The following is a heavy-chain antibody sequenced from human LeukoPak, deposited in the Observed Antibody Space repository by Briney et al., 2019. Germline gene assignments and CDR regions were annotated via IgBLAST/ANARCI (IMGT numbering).Heavy chain of an antibody. J-gene: IGHJ4*02. Sequence: GRSLRLSCAASGFTFSSYAMSWVRQAPGKGLEWVSAISGSGGSTYYADSVKGRFTISRDNSKNTLYLQMNSLRAEDTAVYYCAKDKGIAVAGGVWGFDYWGQGTLVTVSS. CDR2: ISGSGGST. V-gene: IGHV3-23*01. CDR1: GFTFSSYA. D-gene: IGHD6-19*01. CDR3: AKDKGIAVAGGVWGFDY.